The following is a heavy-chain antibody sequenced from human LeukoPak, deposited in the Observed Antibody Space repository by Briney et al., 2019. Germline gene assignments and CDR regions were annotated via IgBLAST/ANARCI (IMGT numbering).Heavy chain of an antibody. CDR3: ARDFPPFDP. J-gene: IGHJ5*02. CDR2: INHSGST. V-gene: IGHV4-34*01. CDR1: GFTFSNAW. Sequence: GSLRLSCAASGFTFSNAWMSWIRQPPGKGLEWIGEINHSGSTNYNPSLKSRVTISVDTSKNQFSLKLSSVTAADTAVYYCARDFPPFDPWGQGTLVTVSS.